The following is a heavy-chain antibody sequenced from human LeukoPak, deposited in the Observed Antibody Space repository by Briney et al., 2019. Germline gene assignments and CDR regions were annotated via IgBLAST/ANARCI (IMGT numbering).Heavy chain of an antibody. Sequence: ASVKVSCKASGYTFTGYYMHWVRQAPGQGLEWMGWINPNNDDTNYAQKFQGRVTMTRDTSINTAYMELSSLRSDDTAMYYCARGDSSGWYYFDYWGQGTLVTVSS. CDR1: GYTFTGYY. J-gene: IGHJ4*02. CDR2: INPNNDDT. D-gene: IGHD6-13*01. CDR3: ARGDSSGWYYFDY. V-gene: IGHV1-2*02.